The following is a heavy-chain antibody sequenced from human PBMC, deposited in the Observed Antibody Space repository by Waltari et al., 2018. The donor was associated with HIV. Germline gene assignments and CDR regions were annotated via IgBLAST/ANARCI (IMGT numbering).Heavy chain of an antibody. CDR2: FEPENDGT. CDR3: VTGYDTSGQSPTMGDY. J-gene: IGHJ4*02. V-gene: IGHV1-24*01. Sequence: QVQLVQSGGEVKKPGASVKVSCKVSGYRLIELSMHWVRQAPGKGLEWMGGFEPENDGTIYAQKCQGRVTMTDDTSTDTAYMELSSLKSEDTAVYYRVTGYDTSGQSPTMGDYWGQGTLVTVSS. CDR1: GYRLIELS. D-gene: IGHD3-22*01.